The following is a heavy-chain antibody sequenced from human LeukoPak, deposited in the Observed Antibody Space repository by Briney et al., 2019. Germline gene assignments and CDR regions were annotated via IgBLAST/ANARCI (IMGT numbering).Heavy chain of an antibody. J-gene: IGHJ4*02. Sequence: SETLSLTCTVSGGSVSSGSYYWSWIRQPPGKGLEWIGYIYYSGSINYNPSLKSRVTISVDTSKNQFSLKLSPVTAADTAVYYCARHGSSGYLYYFDYWGQGTLVTVSS. CDR2: IYYSGSI. CDR1: GGSVSSGSYY. D-gene: IGHD3-22*01. CDR3: ARHGSSGYLYYFDY. V-gene: IGHV4-61*01.